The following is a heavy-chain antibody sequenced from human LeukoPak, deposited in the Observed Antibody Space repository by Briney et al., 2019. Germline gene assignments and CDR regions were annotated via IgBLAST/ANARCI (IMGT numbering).Heavy chain of an antibody. J-gene: IGHJ4*02. D-gene: IGHD1-1*01. CDR2: IGTAGDT. Sequence: GGSLRLSCAASGFTFSSYGMHWVRQATGKGLEWVSAIGTAGDTYYTGSVKGRFTISRENAKNSLYLQMNSLRAGDTAVYYCARVAKERVGGVYYFDYWGQGTLVTVSS. CDR1: GFTFSSYG. CDR3: ARVAKERVGGVYYFDY. V-gene: IGHV3-13*01.